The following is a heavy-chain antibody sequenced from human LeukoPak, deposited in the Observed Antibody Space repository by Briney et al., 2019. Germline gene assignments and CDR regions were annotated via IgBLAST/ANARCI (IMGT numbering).Heavy chain of an antibody. CDR3: ATLGTIFHSSSWSFLDY. Sequence: GGSLRLSCAASGFTFSSYAMHWVRQAPGKGLEWVAVISYDGSNKYYADSVKGRFTISRDNSKNTLYLQMNSLRAEDTAVYYCATLGTIFHSSSWSFLDYWGQGTLVTVSS. V-gene: IGHV3-30*04. CDR1: GFTFSSYA. CDR2: ISYDGSNK. J-gene: IGHJ4*02. D-gene: IGHD6-13*01.